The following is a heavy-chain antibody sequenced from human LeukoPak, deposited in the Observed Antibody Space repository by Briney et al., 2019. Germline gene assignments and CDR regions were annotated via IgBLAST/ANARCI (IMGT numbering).Heavy chain of an antibody. CDR3: AKDRGIAVAGIGLDY. Sequence: QAGGSLRLSCAASGFTFSSYAMSWVRQAPGKGLEWVSAISGSGGSTYYADSVKGRFTISRDNSKNTLYLQMNSLRAEDTAVYYCAKDRGIAVAGIGLDYWDQGTLVTVSS. CDR2: ISGSGGST. J-gene: IGHJ4*02. D-gene: IGHD6-19*01. CDR1: GFTFSSYA. V-gene: IGHV3-23*01.